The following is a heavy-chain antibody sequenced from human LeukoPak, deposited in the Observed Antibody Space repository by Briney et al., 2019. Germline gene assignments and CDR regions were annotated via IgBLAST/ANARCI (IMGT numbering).Heavy chain of an antibody. J-gene: IGHJ3*02. V-gene: IGHV3-23*01. Sequence: GGSLRLSCAASGFIFSSYTMNWARQAPGKGLEWVSSISDTDDSTYDADSVKGRFSISRDNSKTTLYLQMNSLRAEDTAIYYCAKGPIPCSSTSCPRSAFDIWGQGTMVTVSS. CDR3: AKGPIPCSSTSCPRSAFDI. CDR1: GFIFSSYT. D-gene: IGHD2-2*01. CDR2: ISDTDDST.